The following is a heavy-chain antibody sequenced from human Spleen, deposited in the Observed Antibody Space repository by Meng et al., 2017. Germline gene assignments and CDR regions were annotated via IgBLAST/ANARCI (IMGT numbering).Heavy chain of an antibody. D-gene: IGHD4-11*01. V-gene: IGHV4-39*07. CDR2: VFYSGTT. Sequence: SETLSLTCTVSGGSISSSSYYWGWIRQSPGKGLEYLGHVFYSGTTYYNLSLKSRLTISIDTSKTQFSLKLTSMTAADTAVYYCASVRDYSGTPLTYYYALDVWGQGTTVTVSS. CDR3: ASVRDYSGTPLTYYYALDV. J-gene: IGHJ6*02. CDR1: GGSISSSSYY.